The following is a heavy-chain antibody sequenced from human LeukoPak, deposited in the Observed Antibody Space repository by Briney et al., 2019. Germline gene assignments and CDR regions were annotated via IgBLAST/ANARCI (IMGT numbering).Heavy chain of an antibody. CDR3: ARVAGRWLHYPLDY. D-gene: IGHD5-24*01. Sequence: ASVKVSCNASGGTFSSYAISWVRQAPGQGLEWMGRIIPILGIANYAQKFQGRVTITADKSTSTAYMELSSLRSEDTAVYYCARVAGRWLHYPLDYWGQGTLVTVSS. CDR2: IIPILGIA. J-gene: IGHJ4*02. CDR1: GGTFSSYA. V-gene: IGHV1-69*04.